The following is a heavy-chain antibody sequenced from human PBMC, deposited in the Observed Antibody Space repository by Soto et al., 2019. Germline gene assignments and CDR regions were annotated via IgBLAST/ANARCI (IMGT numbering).Heavy chain of an antibody. D-gene: IGHD3-10*01. V-gene: IGHV4-59*08. Sequence: SETLSLTCTVSGGSISSDYWSWIRQPPGMGLEWIGHISNSGNTYYSPSLKSRVTITVDTSKNQISLKLSSVTAADTAVYYCARHYGSGTYPLDSWGQGTLVTVSS. J-gene: IGHJ4*02. CDR2: ISNSGNT. CDR3: ARHYGSGTYPLDS. CDR1: GGSISSDY.